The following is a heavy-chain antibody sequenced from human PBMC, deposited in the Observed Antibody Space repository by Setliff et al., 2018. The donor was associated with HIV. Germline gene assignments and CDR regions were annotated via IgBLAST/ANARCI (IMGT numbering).Heavy chain of an antibody. CDR2: IYYSGKT. CDR1: GGSISSSYY. D-gene: IGHD6-6*01. CDR3: ASSHTGYSSSSGAFDI. Sequence: PSETLSLTCAVSGGSISSSYYWGWIRQPPGKGLEWLGSIYYSGKTYDNPSLKSRVTLSVDTSKNQFFLKLNSVTAADTAVYYCASSHTGYSSSSGAFDIWGQGTMVTV. J-gene: IGHJ3*02. V-gene: IGHV4-39*07.